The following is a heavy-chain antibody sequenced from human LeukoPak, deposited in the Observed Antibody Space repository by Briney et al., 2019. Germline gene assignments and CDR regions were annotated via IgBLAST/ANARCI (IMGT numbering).Heavy chain of an antibody. CDR1: GGSISSGGYS. V-gene: IGHV4-30-2*01. D-gene: IGHD3-3*01. CDR2: IYHSGST. Sequence: SETLSLTCAVSGGSISSGGYSWSWIRQPPGKGLEWIGYIYHSGSTYYNPSLKNRVTISVDRSKNQFSLKLSSVTAADTAVYYCARGARGEIDYWGQGTLVTVSS. CDR3: ARGARGEIDY. J-gene: IGHJ4*02.